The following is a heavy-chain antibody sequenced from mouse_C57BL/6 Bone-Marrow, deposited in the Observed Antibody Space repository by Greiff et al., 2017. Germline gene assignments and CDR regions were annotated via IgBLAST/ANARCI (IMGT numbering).Heavy chain of an antibody. CDR3: ARPITTASSFAY. D-gene: IGHD1-2*01. J-gene: IGHJ3*01. CDR2: ISSGSSTI. V-gene: IGHV5-17*01. CDR1: GFTFSDYG. Sequence: EVMLVESGGGLVKPGGSLKLSCAASGFTFSDYGMHWVRQAPEQGLEWVAYISSGSSTIYYADTVKGRFTISRDNAKYTLFLRMTSLRSEDTAMYYCARPITTASSFAYWGQGTLVTVSA.